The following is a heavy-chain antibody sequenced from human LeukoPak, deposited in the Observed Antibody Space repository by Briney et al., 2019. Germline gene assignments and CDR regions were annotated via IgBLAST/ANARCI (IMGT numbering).Heavy chain of an antibody. CDR1: GGSISSGGYY. V-gene: IGHV4-31*03. D-gene: IGHD3-3*01. CDR3: AREGGFYRPLDY. CDR2: VHNNGAT. J-gene: IGHJ4*02. Sequence: SQTLSLTCTVSGGSISSGGYYWSWIRQHPGKGLEWIAYVHNNGATYYKPSLKSRVTISVDTSKNQFSLKVSSVTAADTAVYYCAREGGFYRPLDYSGQGTLVTVSS.